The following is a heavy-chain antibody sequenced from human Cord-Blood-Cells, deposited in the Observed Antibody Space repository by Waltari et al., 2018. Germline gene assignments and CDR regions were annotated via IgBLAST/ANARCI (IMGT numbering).Heavy chain of an antibody. V-gene: IGHV1-69*01. CDR3: ARSHSSSSYYYYYYMDV. D-gene: IGHD6-13*01. J-gene: IGHJ6*03. CDR1: GGTFSSYA. Sequence: QVQLVQSGAEVKKPGSSVKVSCKASGGTFSSYAISWVRQAPGQGLEWMGGIIPIFGTANYEQKFQGRVTITADESTSTAYMELSSLRSEDTAVYYCARSHSSSSYYYYYYMDVWGKGTTVTVSS. CDR2: IIPIFGTA.